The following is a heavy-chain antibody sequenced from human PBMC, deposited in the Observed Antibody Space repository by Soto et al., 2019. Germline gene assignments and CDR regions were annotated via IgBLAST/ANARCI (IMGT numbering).Heavy chain of an antibody. J-gene: IGHJ4*02. Sequence: GGSLRLSCAASGFTISNYGMHWVRQAPGKGLEWVAVISYDGTITYYADSVKGRFTISRDNSKNTLYLQMNSLRAEDTAVYYCEKQATNTNNFDYCGQGTLVTVSS. CDR1: GFTISNYG. CDR3: EKQATNTNNFDY. V-gene: IGHV3-30-3*01. D-gene: IGHD1-26*01. CDR2: ISYDGTIT.